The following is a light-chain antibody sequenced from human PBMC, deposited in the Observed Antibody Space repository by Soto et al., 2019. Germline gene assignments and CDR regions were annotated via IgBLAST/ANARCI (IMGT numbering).Light chain of an antibody. Sequence: EIVLTQSPATLSVSPGESATLSCRASQSVTSHLAWYQQKPGQAPRLLIFGASTRATGIPARFSGSGSGTDFTLTISSLRSEDFAVYYCQQYNSRPTFGQGTKVDIK. V-gene: IGKV3-15*01. CDR2: GAS. CDR1: QSVTSH. CDR3: QQYNSRPT. J-gene: IGKJ2*01.